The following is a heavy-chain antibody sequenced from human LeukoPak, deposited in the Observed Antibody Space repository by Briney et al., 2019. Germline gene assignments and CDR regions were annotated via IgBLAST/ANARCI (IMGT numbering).Heavy chain of an antibody. V-gene: IGHV4-30-4*01. CDR2: IYYRGST. D-gene: IGHD3-22*01. Sequence: SQTLSLTCTVSGDSIKSGDNYWSWVRQSPGKGLEWIGYIYYRGSTSYNPSLKSRITLSVDASKNQFSLTLSSVTAADTAVYYCARGSYYYDSTGYYFDYWGQGTLVSVSS. CDR1: GDSIKSGDNY. J-gene: IGHJ4*02. CDR3: ARGSYYYDSTGYYFDY.